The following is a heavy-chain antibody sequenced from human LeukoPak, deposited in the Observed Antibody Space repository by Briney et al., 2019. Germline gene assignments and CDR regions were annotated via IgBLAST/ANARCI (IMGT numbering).Heavy chain of an antibody. CDR3: ARDGPPGSSWYAVPFDY. Sequence: GGSLRLSCAASGFTFSSYAMHWVRQAPGKGLEWVAVISYDGSNKYYADSVKGRFTISRDNSKNTLYLQMNSLRAEDTAVYYCARDGPPGSSWYAVPFDYWGQGTLVTVSS. CDR2: ISYDGSNK. D-gene: IGHD6-13*01. J-gene: IGHJ4*02. V-gene: IGHV3-30-3*01. CDR1: GFTFSSYA.